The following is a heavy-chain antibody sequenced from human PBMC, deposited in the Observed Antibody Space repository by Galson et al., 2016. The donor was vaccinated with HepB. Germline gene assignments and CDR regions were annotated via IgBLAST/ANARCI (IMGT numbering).Heavy chain of an antibody. CDR2: INNDGSIT. D-gene: IGHD3-22*01. J-gene: IGHJ4*02. CDR3: VRDKHYYDKSGSGDY. Sequence: SLRLSRAASGFAFGDYWMHWVRQVPGKGLVWVSRINNDGSITTYAESVKGRFTVPRDNAKNTLYLQMNSLRADDTALYYCVRDKHYYDKSGSGDYWGQGTLVTVSS. CDR1: GFAFGDYW. V-gene: IGHV3-74*01.